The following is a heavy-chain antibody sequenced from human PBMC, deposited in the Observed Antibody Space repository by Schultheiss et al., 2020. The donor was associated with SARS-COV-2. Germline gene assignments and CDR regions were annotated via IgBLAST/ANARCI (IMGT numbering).Heavy chain of an antibody. D-gene: IGHD3-10*01. CDR1: GGSLSGYY. J-gene: IGHJ4*02. CDR2: IYYSGST. V-gene: IGHV4-34*09. CDR3: ASGGGYYGSGSPVGY. Sequence: SQTLSLTCVVYGGSLSGYYWSWIRQPPGKGLEWIGYIYYSGSTYYNPSLKSLVTISVDTSKNQFSLKLSSVTAADTAVYYCASGGGYYGSGSPVGYWGQGTLVTVSS.